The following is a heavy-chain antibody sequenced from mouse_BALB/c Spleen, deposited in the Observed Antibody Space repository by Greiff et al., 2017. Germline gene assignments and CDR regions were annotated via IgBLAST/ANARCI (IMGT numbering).Heavy chain of an antibody. CDR2: INSNGGST. V-gene: IGHV5-6-3*01. Sequence: EVKLVESGGGLVQPGGSLKLSCAASGFTFSSYGMSWVRQTPDKRLELVATINSNGGSTYYPDSVKGRFTISRDNAKNTLYLQMSSLKSEDTAMYYCARDEGDYYGSSYDYYAMDYWGQGTSVTVSS. D-gene: IGHD1-1*01. J-gene: IGHJ4*01. CDR1: GFTFSSYG. CDR3: ARDEGDYYGSSYDYYAMDY.